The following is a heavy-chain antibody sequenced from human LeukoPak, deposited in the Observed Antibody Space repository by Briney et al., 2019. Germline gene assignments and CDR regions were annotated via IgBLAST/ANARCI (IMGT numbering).Heavy chain of an antibody. D-gene: IGHD3-10*02. J-gene: IGHJ4*02. V-gene: IGHV3-7*01. CDR1: GFSFSAYW. Sequence: PGGSLRLSCAASGFSFSAYWMTWVRQAPGTGLDWVANKNPTGGGTYYVDPVKGRLTISRDNAKNLVSLQMNSLRAEDTAVYYCAMFGYVAALDLWGQGTLVTVSS. CDR3: AMFGYVAALDL. CDR2: KNPTGGGT.